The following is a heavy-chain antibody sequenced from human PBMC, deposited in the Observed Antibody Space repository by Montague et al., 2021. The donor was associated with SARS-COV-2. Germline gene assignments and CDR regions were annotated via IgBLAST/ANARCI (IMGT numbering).Heavy chain of an antibody. V-gene: IGHV4-34*09. CDR2: INHSGSS. Sequence: TLSLTCAVYGGSFNDYYWTWIRQPPGKGLEWIGEINHSGSSNYNPSLRSRLTISLGTSKNQFSLQLSSVTAADTALYYCARVLGSGSYQFDYWGQGTLVTVSS. CDR3: ARVLGSGSYQFDY. J-gene: IGHJ4*02. D-gene: IGHD1-26*01. CDR1: GGSFNDYY.